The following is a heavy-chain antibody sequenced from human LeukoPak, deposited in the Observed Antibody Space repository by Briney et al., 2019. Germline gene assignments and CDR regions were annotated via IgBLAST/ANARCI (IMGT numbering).Heavy chain of an antibody. CDR2: ISGSGGST. CDR3: ASSPGVGPRDGYNCLFDY. J-gene: IGHJ4*02. D-gene: IGHD5-24*01. Sequence: PGGSLRLSCAASGFTFSFYGMSWVRQAPGKGLEWVSGISGSGGSTYHADSVKGRFTISRDNAKNSLYLQMNSLRAEDTAVYYCASSPGVGPRDGYNCLFDYWGQGTLVTVSS. V-gene: IGHV3-23*01. CDR1: GFTFSFYG.